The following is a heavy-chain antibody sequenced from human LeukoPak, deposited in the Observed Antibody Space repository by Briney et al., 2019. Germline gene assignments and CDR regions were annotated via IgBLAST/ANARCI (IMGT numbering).Heavy chain of an antibody. CDR2: IYYSGST. CDR1: GGSISSYY. CDR3: ARDFPGVYSSSPGYFDY. D-gene: IGHD6-6*01. V-gene: IGHV4-59*01. J-gene: IGHJ4*02. Sequence: PSETLSLTCAVSGGSISSYYWSWIRQPPGKGLEWIGYIYYSGSTNYNPSLKSRVTISVDTSKNQFSLKLSSVTAADTAVYYCARDFPGVYSSSPGYFDYWGQGTLVTVSS.